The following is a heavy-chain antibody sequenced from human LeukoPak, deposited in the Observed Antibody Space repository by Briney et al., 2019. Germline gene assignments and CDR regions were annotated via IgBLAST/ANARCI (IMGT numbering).Heavy chain of an antibody. CDR2: IYPGDSDT. CDR3: ARRDGVVAAVYYFDY. CDR1: GYSFTSYW. V-gene: IGHV5-51*01. Sequence: GEPLKISCKGSGYSFTSYWIGWLRQMPGKGLEWMQIIYPGDSDTSYSPSFQGQVTISADKSISTAYLQWSSLKASDTAMYYCARRDGVVAAVYYFDYWGQGTLVTVSS. D-gene: IGHD2-15*01. J-gene: IGHJ4*02.